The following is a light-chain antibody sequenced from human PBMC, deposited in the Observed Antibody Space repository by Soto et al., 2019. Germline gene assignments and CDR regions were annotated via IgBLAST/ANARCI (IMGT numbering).Light chain of an antibody. CDR1: SSNIGAGYD. CDR3: HSYDSSLSASV. J-gene: IGLJ1*01. Sequence: QSVLTQTPSVSGAPGQRVTISCTGRSSNIGAGYDVHWYQHLPGTAPKLLIYGTTNRPSGVPDRFSGSKSGISASLAITGLQAEDEADYYCHSYDSSLSASVSGAGTKVIVL. CDR2: GTT. V-gene: IGLV1-40*01.